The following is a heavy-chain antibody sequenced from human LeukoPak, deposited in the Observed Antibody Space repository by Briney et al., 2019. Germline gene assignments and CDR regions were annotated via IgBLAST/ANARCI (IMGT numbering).Heavy chain of an antibody. CDR1: GFPFSAYY. Sequence: GGSLRLSCAASGFPFSAYYFNWIRQAPGKGLEWLSYISNSGTTIYYADSVKGRFTISRDNAKNSLYLQMNSLRAEDTAVYYCARVPSYYYMDVWGKGTTVTVSS. V-gene: IGHV3-11*01. CDR2: ISNSGTTI. J-gene: IGHJ6*03. CDR3: ARVPSYYYMDV.